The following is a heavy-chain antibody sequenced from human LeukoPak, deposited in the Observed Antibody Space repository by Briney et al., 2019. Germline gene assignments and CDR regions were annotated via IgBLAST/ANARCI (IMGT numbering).Heavy chain of an antibody. V-gene: IGHV3-30*04. D-gene: IGHD3-10*01. CDR3: AQWFGNHLDY. J-gene: IGHJ4*02. CDR1: GFTFSSYA. Sequence: GGSLRLSCAASGFTFSSYAMHWVRQAPGKGLEWVAVISYDGSNKYYADSVKGRFTISRDNSKNTLYLQMNSLRAEDTAVYYCAQWFGNHLDYWGQGTLVTVSS. CDR2: ISYDGSNK.